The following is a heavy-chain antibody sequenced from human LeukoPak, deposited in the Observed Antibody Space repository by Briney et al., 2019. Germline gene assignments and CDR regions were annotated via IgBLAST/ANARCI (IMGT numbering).Heavy chain of an antibody. V-gene: IGHV4-34*01. J-gene: IGHJ4*02. D-gene: IGHD5-24*01. Sequence: SETLSLTCAVYGGSFSGYYWSWIRQPPGKGLEWIGEINHSGSTNYNPSLKSRVTISVDTSKNQFSLKLSSVTTADTAVYYCARGRGGWLQPPDYWGQGTLVSVSS. CDR2: INHSGST. CDR1: GGSFSGYY. CDR3: ARGRGGWLQPPDY.